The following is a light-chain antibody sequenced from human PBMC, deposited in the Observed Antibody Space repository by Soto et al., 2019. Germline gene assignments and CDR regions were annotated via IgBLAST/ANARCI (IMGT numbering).Light chain of an antibody. CDR3: HHYGGSPIT. CDR1: QSVNSDY. CDR2: GAS. V-gene: IGKV3-20*01. Sequence: EIVLTQSPGTLSLSPGERATLSCRASQSVNSDYLGWFQQKPGQAPRLLIYGASTRATGIPDRFSGSGSGTDFTLTISRLEPEDLAVYYCHHYGGSPITFGQGTRLEIK. J-gene: IGKJ5*01.